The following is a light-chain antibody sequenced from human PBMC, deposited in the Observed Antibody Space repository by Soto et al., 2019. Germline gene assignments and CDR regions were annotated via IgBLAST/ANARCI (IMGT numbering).Light chain of an antibody. CDR1: QSVLYSSNNKNY. CDR2: WAS. Sequence: VMTQSPDSLAVSLGERATINCKSSQSVLYSSNNKNYLAWYQQKPGQPPKLLIYWASTRESGVPDRFSGSGSGTDFTLTISSLQAEDVAVYYCQQYYSTPPTFGGGTKVEIK. V-gene: IGKV4-1*01. CDR3: QQYYSTPPT. J-gene: IGKJ4*01.